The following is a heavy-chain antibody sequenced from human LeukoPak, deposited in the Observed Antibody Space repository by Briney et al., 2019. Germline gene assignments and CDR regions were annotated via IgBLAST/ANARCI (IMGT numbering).Heavy chain of an antibody. D-gene: IGHD5-24*01. CDR1: AFTFTDYT. Sequence: AGTLRLSCAASAFTFTDYTMNWLRQAPGQGLEWVSSVSFSSTYIYYADSVKGRFTVSRDNAKNSLYLQMNSLGDGDTAVYYCARQRLGYYLDSWGQGTLVTVSS. CDR3: ARQRLGYYLDS. J-gene: IGHJ4*02. V-gene: IGHV3-21*01. CDR2: VSFSSTYI.